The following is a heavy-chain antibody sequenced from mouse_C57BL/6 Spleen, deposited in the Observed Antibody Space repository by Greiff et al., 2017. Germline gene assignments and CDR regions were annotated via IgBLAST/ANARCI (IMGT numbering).Heavy chain of an antibody. CDR1: GFTFSDYG. D-gene: IGHD2-1*01. CDR3: ARRDGNYGFDY. Sequence: EVQVVESGGGLVKPGGSLKLSCAASGFTFSDYGMHWVRQAPEKGLEWVAYISSGSSTNYYADTVKGRFTISRDNDKNTLFLQMTSLRSEDTAMYYCARRDGNYGFDYWGQGTTLTVSS. V-gene: IGHV5-17*01. J-gene: IGHJ2*01. CDR2: ISSGSSTN.